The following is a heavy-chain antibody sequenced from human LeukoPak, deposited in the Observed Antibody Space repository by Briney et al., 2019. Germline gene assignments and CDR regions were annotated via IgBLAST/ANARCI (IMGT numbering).Heavy chain of an antibody. V-gene: IGHV1-69*13. J-gene: IGHJ3*02. CDR2: IIPIFGSA. CDR1: GGTFSSYA. Sequence: SVKVSCKASGGTFSSYAISWVRQAPGQGLKWMGGIIPIFGSANYAQKFQGRVTITADESTSTAYMELSSLRSEDTAVYYCARAPLGATQGAFDIWGQGTMVTVSS. D-gene: IGHD1-26*01. CDR3: ARAPLGATQGAFDI.